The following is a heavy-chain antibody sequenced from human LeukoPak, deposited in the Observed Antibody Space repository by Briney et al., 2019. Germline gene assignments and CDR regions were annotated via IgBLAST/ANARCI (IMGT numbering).Heavy chain of an antibody. Sequence: PGGSLRLSCAASGFTFSSYWMHWVRQAPGKGLVWVSRTNSDGSSTSYADSMKGRFTISRDNAKNTLYLQMNSLRAEDTAVYYCARQAYQYYDFWSGYHDYWGQGTLVTVSS. D-gene: IGHD3-3*01. V-gene: IGHV3-74*01. CDR2: TNSDGSST. CDR1: GFTFSSYW. J-gene: IGHJ4*02. CDR3: ARQAYQYYDFWSGYHDY.